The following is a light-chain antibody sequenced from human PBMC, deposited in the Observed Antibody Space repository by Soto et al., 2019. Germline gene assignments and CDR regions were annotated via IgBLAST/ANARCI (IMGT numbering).Light chain of an antibody. CDR1: QSVSSSY. V-gene: IGKV3D-20*02. CDR3: QQRSTWLT. CDR2: GAS. J-gene: IGKJ4*01. Sequence: EIVLTQTPGTLSLSPGQRATLSSRASQSVSSSYLAWYQQQPGKTPRLLIYGASSRATGIPARFSGGGSGTVFTLTIRSLEPEDFAVYYCQQRSTWLTFGGGTKVDIK.